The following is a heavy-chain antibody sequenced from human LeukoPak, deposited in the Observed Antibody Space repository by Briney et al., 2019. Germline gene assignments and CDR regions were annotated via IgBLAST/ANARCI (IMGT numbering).Heavy chain of an antibody. V-gene: IGHV1-24*01. D-gene: IGHD4-17*01. CDR1: GYTLTELS. J-gene: IGHJ4*02. CDR2: FDPEDGET. CDR3: ATDTSTVTHETTNDY. Sequence: RASVKVSCKVSGYTLTELSMHWVRQAPGKGLEWMGGFDPEDGETIYAQKFQGRVTMTEDTSTDTAYMELSSLRSEDTAVYYCATDTSTVTHETTNDYWGQGTLVTVSS.